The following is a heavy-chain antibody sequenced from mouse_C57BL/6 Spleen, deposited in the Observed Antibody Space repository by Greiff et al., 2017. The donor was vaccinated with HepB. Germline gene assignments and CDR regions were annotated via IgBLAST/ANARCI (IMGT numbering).Heavy chain of an antibody. V-gene: IGHV7-3*01. D-gene: IGHD2-5*01. CDR2: IRNKANGYTT. Sequence: DVQLVESGGGLVQPGGSLSLSCAASGFTFTDYYMSWVRQPPGKALEWLGFIRNKANGYTTEYSASVKGRFTISRDNSQSILYLQMNALRAEDSATYYCARVYYSNYGGAMDYWGQGTSVTVSS. J-gene: IGHJ4*01. CDR3: ARVYYSNYGGAMDY. CDR1: GFTFTDYY.